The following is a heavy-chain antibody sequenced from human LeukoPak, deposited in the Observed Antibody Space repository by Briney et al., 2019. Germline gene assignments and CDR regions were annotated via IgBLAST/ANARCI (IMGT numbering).Heavy chain of an antibody. J-gene: IGHJ3*02. D-gene: IGHD1-14*01. CDR2: ISANGGFI. Sequence: PGRSLRLSCAVSGFNFDDYAIHWVRQGPGKGLEWVAGISANGGFISYGESAKGRFTISRDNPRNSVFLQMNFLRAEDMAMYFCTKEVQRWHSYFYHPSYALDIWGQGTMVSVSS. CDR1: GFNFDDYA. V-gene: IGHV3-9*03. CDR3: TKEVQRWHSYFYHPSYALDI.